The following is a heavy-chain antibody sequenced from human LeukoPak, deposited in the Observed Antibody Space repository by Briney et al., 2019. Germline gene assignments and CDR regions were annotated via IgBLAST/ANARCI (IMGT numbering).Heavy chain of an antibody. J-gene: IGHJ5*02. Sequence: PSETLSLTCTVSGGSISSYYWSWIRQPPGKGLEWIGYIYYSGSTNYNPSLKSRVTISVDTSKNQFPLKLSSVTAADTAVYYCARGRSRIVVGWFDPWGQGTLVTVSS. CDR1: GGSISSYY. V-gene: IGHV4-59*01. CDR2: IYYSGST. CDR3: ARGRSRIVVGWFDP. D-gene: IGHD2-15*01.